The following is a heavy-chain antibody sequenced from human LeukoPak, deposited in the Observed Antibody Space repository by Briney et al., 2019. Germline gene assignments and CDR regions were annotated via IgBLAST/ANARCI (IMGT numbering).Heavy chain of an antibody. CDR2: IRYGGSNK. Sequence: PGGSLRLSCAASGFTFSSYGMHWVRQAPGKGLEWVAFIRYGGSNKYYADSVKGRFTISRDNSKNTLYLQMNSLRAEDTALYYCAKDIDGSAVGYFDYWGQGTLVTVSS. D-gene: IGHD6-13*01. CDR3: AKDIDGSAVGYFDY. J-gene: IGHJ4*02. V-gene: IGHV3-30*02. CDR1: GFTFSSYG.